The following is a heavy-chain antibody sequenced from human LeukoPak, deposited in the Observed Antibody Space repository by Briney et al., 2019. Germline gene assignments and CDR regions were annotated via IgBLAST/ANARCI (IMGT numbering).Heavy chain of an antibody. V-gene: IGHV3-74*01. CDR2: INSDGSRT. CDR3: AREGDYSPFDC. J-gene: IGHJ4*02. D-gene: IGHD2-21*01. Sequence: GGSLRLSCATSGFTFSGYWMHWVHQAPGKGLVWVSRINSDGSRTTYGDSVKGRFTISRDNAKNTLYLQMNSLRVEDTAVYYCAREGDYSPFDCWGQGTLVTVSS. CDR1: GFTFSGYW.